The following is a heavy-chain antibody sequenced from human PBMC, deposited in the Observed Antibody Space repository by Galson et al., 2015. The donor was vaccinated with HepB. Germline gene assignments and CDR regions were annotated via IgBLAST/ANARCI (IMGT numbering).Heavy chain of an antibody. V-gene: IGHV3-53*01. CDR1: GFSVYSNY. CDR2: IYSSSSST. D-gene: IGHD7-27*01. J-gene: IGHJ4*02. Sequence: SLRLSCAASGFSVYSNYMNWVRQAPGKGLEWVSLIYSSSSSTNYADFVRGRFTISRDTSKNTVYLQMSRLRADDTAMYYCAQLGTGYWGRGNLVTVSS. CDR3: AQLGTGY.